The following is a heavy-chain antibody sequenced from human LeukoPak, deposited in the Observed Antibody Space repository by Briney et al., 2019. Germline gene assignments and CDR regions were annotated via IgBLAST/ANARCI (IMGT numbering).Heavy chain of an antibody. V-gene: IGHV3-30-3*01. CDR1: GFTFSSYA. J-gene: IGHJ4*02. D-gene: IGHD4-17*01. Sequence: PGGSLRLSCAASGFTFSSYAMHWVSQDPGKGLEWVAVISYDGSNKYYADSVKGRFTISRDNSKNTLYLQMNSLRAEDTAVYYCARPRGIYGDFLVYWGQGTLVTVSS. CDR3: ARPRGIYGDFLVY. CDR2: ISYDGSNK.